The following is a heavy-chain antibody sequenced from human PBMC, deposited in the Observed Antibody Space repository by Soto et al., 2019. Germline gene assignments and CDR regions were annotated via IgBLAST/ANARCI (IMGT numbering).Heavy chain of an antibody. D-gene: IGHD6-19*01. V-gene: IGHV3-23*01. CDR1: GFTFSSYA. CDR3: AKGLPYSSGWSLDY. CDR2: ISDSGGST. Sequence: GGSLRLSCAASGFTFSSYAMSWVRQAPGKGLEWVSAISDSGGSTYYADSVKGRFTISRDNSKNTLYLQMNSLRAEDTAVYYCAKGLPYSSGWSLDYWGQGTLVTVSS. J-gene: IGHJ4*02.